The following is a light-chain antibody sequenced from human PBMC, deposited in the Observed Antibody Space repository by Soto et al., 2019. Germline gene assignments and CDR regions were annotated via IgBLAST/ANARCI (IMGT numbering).Light chain of an antibody. CDR3: QQHDNWPRT. CDR2: DAS. J-gene: IGKJ1*01. V-gene: IGKV3-11*01. CDR1: QSVSSY. Sequence: EIVLTQSPGTLSLSPGERATLSCRASQSVSSYLAWYQQKPGQAPRLLIYDASNRATGIPARFSGSGSGTDFTLTINSLQSEDFAVYYCQQHDNWPRTFGQGTKVDI.